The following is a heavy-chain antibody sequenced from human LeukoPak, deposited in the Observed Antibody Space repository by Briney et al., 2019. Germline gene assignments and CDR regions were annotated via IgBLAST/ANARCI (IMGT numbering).Heavy chain of an antibody. Sequence: GGSLRLSCAASGFTFDDYAMHWVRQAPGKGLEWVSGISWNSGSIGYADSVKGRFTISRDNSKNTLYLQMNSLRAEDTAVYYCARVGYEYSGSSGVDYWGQGTLVTVSS. D-gene: IGHD6-6*01. CDR2: ISWNSGSI. CDR3: ARVGYEYSGSSGVDY. J-gene: IGHJ4*02. V-gene: IGHV3-9*01. CDR1: GFTFDDYA.